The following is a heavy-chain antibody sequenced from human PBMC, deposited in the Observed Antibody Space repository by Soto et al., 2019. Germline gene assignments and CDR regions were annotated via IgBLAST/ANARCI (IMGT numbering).Heavy chain of an antibody. CDR3: AKGGQVISSPFYY. CDR2: ISYDGSNK. D-gene: IGHD2-21*01. V-gene: IGHV3-30*18. CDR1: GFTFSSYG. J-gene: IGHJ4*02. Sequence: GGSLRLSCAASGFTFSSYGMHWVRQAPGKGLEWVAVISYDGSNKYYADSVKGRFTISRDNSKNTLYLQMNSLRAEDTAVYYCAKGGQVISSPFYYWGQGTLVTVSS.